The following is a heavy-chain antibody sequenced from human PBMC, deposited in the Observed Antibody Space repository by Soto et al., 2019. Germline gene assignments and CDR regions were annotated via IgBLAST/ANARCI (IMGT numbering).Heavy chain of an antibody. CDR1: GGSISSHY. CDR2: IHYSGST. J-gene: IGHJ4*02. V-gene: IGHV4-59*11. D-gene: IGHD5-12*01. CDR3: AKEVPTNPLDS. Sequence: ASETLSLTCVVSGGSISSHYWSWIRQPPGSGLEWIGFIHYSGSTNYSPSLKSRVTMSLDTSKNQFSLNLSSVTAADTAVYYCAKEVPTNPLDSWGQGTLVTVSS.